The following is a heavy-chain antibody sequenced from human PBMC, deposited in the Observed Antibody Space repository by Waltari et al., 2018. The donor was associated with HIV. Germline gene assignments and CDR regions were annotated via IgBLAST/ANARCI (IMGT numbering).Heavy chain of an antibody. CDR2: IYRTWTT. CDR1: GSSISSRYY. J-gene: IGHJ3*01. V-gene: IGHV4-38-2*02. CDR3: ARDQDYYDSSGYTCYAFDP. Sequence: QVRLQESGPGLVKPSETLSLTCSVSGSSISSRYYWGWIRQAPGKGLEWIGSIYRTWTTYYNPSLKSRVSVSLNMSKNQFSLKLSSVTAADTAVYYCARDQDYYDSSGYTCYAFDPWGQGTMVIVSS. D-gene: IGHD3-22*01.